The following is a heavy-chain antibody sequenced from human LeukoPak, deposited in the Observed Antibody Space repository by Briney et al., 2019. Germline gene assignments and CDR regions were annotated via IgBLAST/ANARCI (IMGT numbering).Heavy chain of an antibody. CDR1: GFSFSGFA. CDR2: ISGSGGST. J-gene: IGHJ4*02. Sequence: GGSLRLSCAASGFSFSGFAMSWVRQAPGKGLEWVSAISGSGGSTYYADSVKGRFTISRDNSKNTLYLQMNSLRAEDTAVYYCAKQRPFGVTTSYFDYWGQGTLVTVSS. D-gene: IGHD4-4*01. V-gene: IGHV3-23*01. CDR3: AKQRPFGVTTSYFDY.